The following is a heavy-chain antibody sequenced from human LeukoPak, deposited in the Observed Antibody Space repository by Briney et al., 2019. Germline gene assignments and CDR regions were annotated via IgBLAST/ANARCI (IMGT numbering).Heavy chain of an antibody. Sequence: SETLSLTCPVSSGSVSSSRYYWGWIRQPPGKGLEWIGSIYYSGSTYYNPSLKSRVTISVDTSKNQFSLKLSSVTAADTAVYYCAYSSSWYRFDYWGQGTLVTVSS. V-gene: IGHV4-39*01. CDR3: AYSSSWYRFDY. J-gene: IGHJ4*02. D-gene: IGHD6-13*01. CDR2: IYYSGST. CDR1: SGSVSSSRYY.